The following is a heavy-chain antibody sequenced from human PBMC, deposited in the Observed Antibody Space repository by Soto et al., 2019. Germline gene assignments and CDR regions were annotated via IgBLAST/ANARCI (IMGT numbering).Heavy chain of an antibody. CDR2: IWYDGSNK. D-gene: IGHD5-18*01. CDR3: AREDADTAMVITNYYYYGMDV. CDR1: GFTFSSYG. J-gene: IGHJ6*02. Sequence: LRLSCAASGFTFSSYGMHWVRQAPGKGLEWVADIWYDGSNKYYADSVKGQFTISRDNSKNTLYLQMNSLRAEDTAVYYCAREDADTAMVITNYYYYGMDVWGQGTTVTVSS. V-gene: IGHV3-33*01.